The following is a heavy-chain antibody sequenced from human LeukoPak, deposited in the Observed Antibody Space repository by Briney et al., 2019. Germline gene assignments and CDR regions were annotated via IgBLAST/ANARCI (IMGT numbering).Heavy chain of an antibody. CDR1: GGSISTSY. CDR3: ASQEY. J-gene: IGHJ4*02. CDR2: IYYSGST. V-gene: IGHV4-59*01. Sequence: PSETLSLTCTVSGGSISTSYWNWIRQPPGKGLEWIGNIYYSGSTNYNPSLKSRVTISVDTSKTQFSLELSYVTAADTAVYYCASQEYWGQGTLVTVSS.